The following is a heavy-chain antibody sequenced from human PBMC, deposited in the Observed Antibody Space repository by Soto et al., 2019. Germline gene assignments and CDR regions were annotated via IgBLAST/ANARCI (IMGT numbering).Heavy chain of an antibody. J-gene: IGHJ4*02. D-gene: IGHD5-18*01. V-gene: IGHV4-61*01. CDR2: IYSSGNT. CDR1: GGSVSSDTYY. CDR3: ARDIRGFSRAFDY. Sequence: QVQLQESGPGLVKPSETLSLTGSVSGGSVSSDTYYWTWIRQPPGKGLEWIGYIYSSGNTNYNPSLKSRVTISLDTSSNQFSLKLTSVTAADTAVYYCARDIRGFSRAFDYWGQGTLVTVSS.